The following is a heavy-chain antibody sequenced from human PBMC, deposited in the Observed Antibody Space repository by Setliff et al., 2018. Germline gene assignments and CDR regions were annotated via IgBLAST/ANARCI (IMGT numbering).Heavy chain of an antibody. CDR3: ARRPYYYDDSGSGNAFDL. Sequence: GASLKISCKGSGYSFTNYWIAWVRQMPGKGLEWMGAIFPRDSIIRYSPSFQCLVTISADKSLSTAYLQWCNLWASDTAMFYRARRPYYYDDSGSGNAFDLWGQGTMVTVSS. CDR1: GYSFTNYW. D-gene: IGHD3-22*01. V-gene: IGHV5-51*01. J-gene: IGHJ3*01. CDR2: IFPRDSII.